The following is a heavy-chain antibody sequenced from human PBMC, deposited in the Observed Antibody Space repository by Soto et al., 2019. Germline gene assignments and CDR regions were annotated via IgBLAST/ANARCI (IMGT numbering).Heavy chain of an antibody. CDR3: ASLVATIDSYYYYGMGV. D-gene: IGHD5-12*01. J-gene: IGHJ6*02. CDR1: GYSFTSYW. V-gene: IGHV5-10-1*01. CDR2: IDPSDSYT. Sequence: GESLKISCKGSGYSFTSYWISRVRQMPGKGLEWMGRIDPSDSYTNYSPSFPGHVTISADKSISTAYLQWSSLKASDTAMYYCASLVATIDSYYYYGMGVWGQGTTVTVSS.